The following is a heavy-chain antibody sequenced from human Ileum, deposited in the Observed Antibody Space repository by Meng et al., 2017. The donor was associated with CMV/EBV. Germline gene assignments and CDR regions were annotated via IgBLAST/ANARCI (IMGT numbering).Heavy chain of an antibody. V-gene: IGHV4-34*01. CDR1: GGSFRGYS. J-gene: IGHJ5*02. Sequence: LSLTCPVYGGSFRGYSWSWIRQPPGKGLEWIGEINHSGSTNYNPSLKSRVTISVDTSKNQFSLKLSSVTAADTAVYYCARGNRFDPWGQGTLVTVSS. CDR2: INHSGST. CDR3: ARGNRFDP.